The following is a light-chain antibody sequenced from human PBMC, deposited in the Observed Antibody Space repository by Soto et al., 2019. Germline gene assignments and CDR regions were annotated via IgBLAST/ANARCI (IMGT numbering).Light chain of an antibody. CDR3: QQDSDLPRT. V-gene: IGKV3-20*01. Sequence: IVLTQCPGNLTLSPGKRATLSFRVSLCVRSYSIAWFQENPGQAHSLLIYGASNRATGIPDRFSGSGSGTDFTLTISRLEPEDFAVYDCQQDSDLPRTFGQGTKVYI. CDR1: LCVRSYS. CDR2: GAS. J-gene: IGKJ1*01.